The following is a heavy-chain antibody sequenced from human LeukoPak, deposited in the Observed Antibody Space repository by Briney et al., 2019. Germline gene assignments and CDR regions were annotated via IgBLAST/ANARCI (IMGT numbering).Heavy chain of an antibody. CDR3: ARPYYYDSRIDP. D-gene: IGHD3-22*01. J-gene: IGHJ5*02. CDR2: MYFSGRT. CDR1: GGSISSGDHY. V-gene: IGHV4-30-4*01. Sequence: SETLSLTCTVSGGSISSGDHYWSWIRHPPGKGLEWIGYMYFSGRTYYNPSLKSRVTISVETSKNQFSLKLSSVTAADTAVYYCARPYYYDSRIDPWGQGTLVTVSS.